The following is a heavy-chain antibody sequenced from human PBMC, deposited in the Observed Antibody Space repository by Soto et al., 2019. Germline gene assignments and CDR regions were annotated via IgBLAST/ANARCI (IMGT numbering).Heavy chain of an antibody. V-gene: IGHV4-4*02. CDR2: IYHTGST. CDR3: ARGGCNFGQYVDL. D-gene: IGHD2-15*01. CDR1: GGSISNSRW. J-gene: IGHJ2*01. Sequence: QVQLQESGPGLVKPSGTLSLTCVVSGGSISNSRWWSWVRQPPGKGLEWIGEIYHTGSTNNKPSLKIPVTISADMSKNQFSLYLKSVTAADTAVYYCARGGCNFGQYVDLWGRGTLVTVSS.